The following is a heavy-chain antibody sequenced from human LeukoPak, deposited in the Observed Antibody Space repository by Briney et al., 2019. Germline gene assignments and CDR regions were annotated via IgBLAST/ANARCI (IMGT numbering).Heavy chain of an antibody. CDR2: INHSGST. V-gene: IGHV4-34*01. CDR3: ASCPHGGNCSITSCHRSNWFHP. Sequence: PSETLSLTCAVYGGSFSGYYWSWIRQPPGKGLEWIGEINHSGSTNYNPSLKRRVTISVDTYKNQFSLKLSSVTAADTAVYYCASCPHGGNCSITSCHRSNWFHPGGQGTLVTVSS. D-gene: IGHD2-2*01. CDR1: GGSFSGYY. J-gene: IGHJ5*02.